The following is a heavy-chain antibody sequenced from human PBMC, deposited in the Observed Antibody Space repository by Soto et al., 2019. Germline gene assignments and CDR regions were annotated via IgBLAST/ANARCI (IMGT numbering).Heavy chain of an antibody. Sequence: EVQLVESGGGLVQPGRSLRLSCAASGFTFDDYAMHWVRQAPGKGLEWVSGISCNSGSIGYADSVKGRFTISRDNAKNSLYLQMNSRSAEDTALYYCAKDMGPLYEGDTAMVLCYWGQGTLVTVSS. CDR1: GFTFDDYA. V-gene: IGHV3-9*01. D-gene: IGHD5-18*01. CDR3: AKDMGPLYEGDTAMVLCY. J-gene: IGHJ4*02. CDR2: ISCNSGSI.